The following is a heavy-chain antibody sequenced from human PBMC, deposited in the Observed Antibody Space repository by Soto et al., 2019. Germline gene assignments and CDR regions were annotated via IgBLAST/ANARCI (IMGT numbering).Heavy chain of an antibody. J-gene: IGHJ5*02. D-gene: IGHD2-8*02. CDR1: GGSISSGGYY. Sequence: SETLSLTCTVSGGSISSGGYYWSWIRQHPGKGLEWIGYIYYSGSTYYNPSLKSRVTISVDTSKNQFSLKLSSVTAADTAVYYCARDGSIVLGFDPWGQGTLVTVSS. CDR2: IYYSGST. V-gene: IGHV4-31*03. CDR3: ARDGSIVLGFDP.